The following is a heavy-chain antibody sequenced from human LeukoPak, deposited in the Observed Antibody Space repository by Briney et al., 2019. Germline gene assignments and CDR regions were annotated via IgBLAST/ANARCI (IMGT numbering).Heavy chain of an antibody. CDR3: ARESTGFSIDY. CDR2: INQDGSEK. D-gene: IGHD1-14*01. J-gene: IGHJ4*02. V-gene: IGHV3-7*01. Sequence: GGSLRLSCAASGFTVSSNYMSWVRQAPGKGLEWVANINQDGSEKYYVDSVKGRFTISRDNAKKSVYLQMNSLRAEDTAVYFCARESTGFSIDYWGQGTLVTVSS. CDR1: GFTVSSNY.